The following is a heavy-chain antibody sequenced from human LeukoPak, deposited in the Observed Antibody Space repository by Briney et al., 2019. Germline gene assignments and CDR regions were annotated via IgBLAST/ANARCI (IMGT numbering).Heavy chain of an antibody. V-gene: IGHV4-30-4*01. CDR1: GGSISSGEYY. J-gene: IGHJ5*02. D-gene: IGHD3-22*01. CDR2: MYYSRST. Sequence: SETLSLTCTVSGGSISSGEYYWSWSRQPPGKGLESIAYMYYSRSTYYNPSLKNRVTLSADTSTNQISLKLSSVPAADTAVYYCASPHSYDSRIDPWGQGILVTVSS. CDR3: ASPHSYDSRIDP.